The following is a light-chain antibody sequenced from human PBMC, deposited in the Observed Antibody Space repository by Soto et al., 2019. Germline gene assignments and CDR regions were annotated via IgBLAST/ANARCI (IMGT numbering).Light chain of an antibody. V-gene: IGLV2-23*01. CDR1: SSDVGSYNL. Sequence: SALTQPASVSGSPGQSITIACTGTSSDVGSYNLVSWYQQHPGKAPKLMIYEGSKRPSGVSNRFSGSKSGNTASLTISGLQAEDEDDYYCCSYAGSSTLVLGGGTKLTVL. CDR3: CSYAGSSTLV. J-gene: IGLJ2*01. CDR2: EGS.